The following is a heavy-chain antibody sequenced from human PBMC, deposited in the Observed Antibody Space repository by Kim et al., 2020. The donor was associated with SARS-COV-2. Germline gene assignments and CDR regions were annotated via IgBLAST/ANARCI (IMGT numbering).Heavy chain of an antibody. CDR2: ISGDGGST. V-gene: IGHV3-43*02. J-gene: IGHJ4*02. D-gene: IGHD6-19*01. Sequence: GGSLRLSCAASGFTFDDYAMHWVRQAPGKGLEWVSLISGDGGSTYYADSVKGRFTISRDNSKNSLYLQMNSLRTEDTALYYCAKPALIAVAGPGEVGYDYWGQGTLVTVSS. CDR3: AKPALIAVAGPGEVGYDY. CDR1: GFTFDDYA.